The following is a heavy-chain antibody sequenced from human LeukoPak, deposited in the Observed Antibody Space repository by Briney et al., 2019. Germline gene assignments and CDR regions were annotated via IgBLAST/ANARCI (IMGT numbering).Heavy chain of an antibody. J-gene: IGHJ4*02. CDR1: GFTFSNFA. D-gene: IGHD3-16*01. V-gene: IGHV3-23*01. Sequence: GGSLRLSCAASGFTFSNFAMSWVRQAPGKGLQWVSAISDSGGGTFYADSVKGRFTISRDNSKNTLYLQMNSLRAEDTAVYYCAKVGVGWVAFEFWGQGTMVTVSS. CDR2: ISDSGGGT. CDR3: AKVGVGWVAFEF.